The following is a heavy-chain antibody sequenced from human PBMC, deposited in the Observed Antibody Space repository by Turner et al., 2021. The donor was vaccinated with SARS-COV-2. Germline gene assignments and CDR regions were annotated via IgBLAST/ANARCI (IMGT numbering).Heavy chain of an antibody. CDR3: ARDSGGVTDY. CDR2: ISYDGSNK. Sequence: VQLLESGGGLVQPGGSLRLSCAASGFTFSSYAMHWVRQAPGKGLEWVALISYDGSNKYYADSVKGRFTISRDNSKNTLYLQMNSLRAEDTAVYYCARDSGGVTDYWGQGTLVTVSS. D-gene: IGHD5-18*01. V-gene: IGHV3-30*04. CDR1: GFTFSSYA. J-gene: IGHJ4*02.